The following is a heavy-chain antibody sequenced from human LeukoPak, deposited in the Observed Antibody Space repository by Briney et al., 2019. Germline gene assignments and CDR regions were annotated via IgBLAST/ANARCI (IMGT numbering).Heavy chain of an antibody. D-gene: IGHD2-15*01. V-gene: IGHV4-34*01. Sequence: ASETLSLTCAVYGGSFSNYYCSWIRQAPGKGLEWIGEINHSGGVDYNPSLKGRATISVDTSKKQFSLRVTSVTAADTAVYYCARRLVDSGASQVSDDWGQGTLVTVSS. CDR1: GGSFSNYY. CDR2: INHSGGV. J-gene: IGHJ4*02. CDR3: ARRLVDSGASQVSDD.